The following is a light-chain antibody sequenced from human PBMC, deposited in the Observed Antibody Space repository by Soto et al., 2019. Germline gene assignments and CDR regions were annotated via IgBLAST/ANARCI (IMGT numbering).Light chain of an antibody. Sequence: EMVVTHSPFTVSLSPVESATLSCRASQSVISNLAWYQQKPGQAPRLLIYAASSRATGIPDRFSGSGSGTDFTLTIDGLEPEDFVVYYCQQYGYSPITFGQGTRLEIK. V-gene: IGKV3-20*01. CDR1: QSVISN. J-gene: IGKJ5*01. CDR3: QQYGYSPIT. CDR2: AAS.